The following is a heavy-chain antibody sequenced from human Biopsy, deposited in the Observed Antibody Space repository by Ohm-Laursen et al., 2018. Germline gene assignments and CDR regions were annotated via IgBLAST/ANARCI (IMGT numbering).Heavy chain of an antibody. CDR1: GGSLSNFY. V-gene: IGHV4-4*07. Sequence: SDTLSLTCGVSGGSLSNFYWSWIRQPAGEGLEWIGRIYPGGSTNYNPSLKSRVTMSVDTSKKQLSLRLRSVTAADTAMYYCASVVLGPTNDAFDLWGQGMMVVVSS. D-gene: IGHD3-22*01. CDR3: ASVVLGPTNDAFDL. CDR2: IYPGGST. J-gene: IGHJ3*01.